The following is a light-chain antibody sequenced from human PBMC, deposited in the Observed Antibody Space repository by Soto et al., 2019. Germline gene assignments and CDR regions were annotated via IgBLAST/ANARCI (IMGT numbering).Light chain of an antibody. V-gene: IGKV1-5*01. CDR1: QSISSW. CDR2: DAS. CDR3: QQYNSYSPWT. Sequence: DIQMTQSPSTLSASVGDRVTITCRASQSISSWLAWYQQKPGKAPKLLIYDASSLESGVPSRFSGGGSGTECTLTISSLQPDDFATYYCQQYNSYSPWTFGQGTKVEIK. J-gene: IGKJ1*01.